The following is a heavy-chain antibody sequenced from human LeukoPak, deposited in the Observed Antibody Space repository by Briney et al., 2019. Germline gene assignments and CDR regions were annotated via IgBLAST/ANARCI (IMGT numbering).Heavy chain of an antibody. J-gene: IGHJ3*02. Sequence: ASVKVSCKASGYIFTSYYMQWLRQAPGQGLEWMGIINPSGGSTSYAQKFQGRVTMTRDTSTSTVYMELSSLRSEDTAVYYCASNSGYSYGLGNDAFDIWGQGTMVTVSS. CDR3: ASNSGYSYGLGNDAFDI. V-gene: IGHV1-46*03. CDR2: INPSGGST. CDR1: GYIFTSYY. D-gene: IGHD5-18*01.